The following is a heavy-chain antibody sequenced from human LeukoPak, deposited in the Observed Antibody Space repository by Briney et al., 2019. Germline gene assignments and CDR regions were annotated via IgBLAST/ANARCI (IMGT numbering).Heavy chain of an antibody. CDR1: GGSISSGAYY. V-gene: IGHV4-31*03. J-gene: IGHJ4*02. CDR2: IYYSGST. D-gene: IGHD2-15*01. Sequence: SETLSLTCTVSGGSISSGAYYWSWIRQHPGKGLEWIGYIYYSGSTYYNPSLKSRVTISVDTSKNQFSLKLSSVTAADTAVYYCARDGYCSGGSCYSNYFDYWGQGTLVTVSS. CDR3: ARDGYCSGGSCYSNYFDY.